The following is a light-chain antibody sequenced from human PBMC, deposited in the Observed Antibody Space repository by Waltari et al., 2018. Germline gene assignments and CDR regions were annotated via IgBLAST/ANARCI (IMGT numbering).Light chain of an antibody. CDR3: SSKAGSNIL. CDR2: EVN. CDR1: SSDIGGYNY. V-gene: IGLV2-8*01. Sequence: QSALTQPPSASGSPGQSVTISCTGTSSDIGGYNYVSWYQQHPGKAPKLMIYEVNKRPSGVPVRFSGSKSGNPAALTVSGLQAEDEADYYCSSKAGSNILFGGGTKLTVL. J-gene: IGLJ2*01.